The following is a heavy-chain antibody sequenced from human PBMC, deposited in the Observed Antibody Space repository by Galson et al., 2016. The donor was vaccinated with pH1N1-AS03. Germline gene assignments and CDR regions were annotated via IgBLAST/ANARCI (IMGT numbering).Heavy chain of an antibody. CDR3: VNDMGVRSTGGSGWYELDF. Sequence: SLRLSCAASGFTFDDYSIHWVRQAPGKGLEWVSLISWDGSTTYYADSVKGRFTISRDNNKNSLSLQMNSLRTEDTALYYCVNDMGVRSTGGSGWYELDFWGQGTLVTVSS. CDR2: ISWDGSTT. V-gene: IGHV3-43*01. J-gene: IGHJ4*02. CDR1: GFTFDDYS. D-gene: IGHD6-19*01.